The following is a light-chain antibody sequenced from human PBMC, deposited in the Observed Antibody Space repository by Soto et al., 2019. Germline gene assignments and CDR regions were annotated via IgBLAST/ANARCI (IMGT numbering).Light chain of an antibody. CDR3: QQSYRSPYT. CDR2: GAS. J-gene: IGKJ2*01. Sequence: IQLTQSLSSLSASVGDRVTVTCRASQSINIYLNWYQQKPGKAPTLLIYGASTLQSRVPSRFSGGGSRTDFTLTISSLQTEDFATYYCQQSYRSPYTFGQGTKLEI. V-gene: IGKV1-39*01. CDR1: QSINIY.